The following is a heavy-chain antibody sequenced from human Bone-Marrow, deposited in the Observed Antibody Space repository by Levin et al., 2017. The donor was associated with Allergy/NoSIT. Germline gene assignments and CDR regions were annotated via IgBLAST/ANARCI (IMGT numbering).Heavy chain of an antibody. D-gene: IGHD4-11*01. Sequence: SETLSLTCTVSGGSVSSGSYYWSWIRQPPGKGLEWIGYIYYSGSTNYNPSLKSRVTISVDTSKNQFSLKLSSVTAANTAVYYCASWAGRYTVTTGYYYYMDVWGKGTTVTVSS. V-gene: IGHV4-61*01. J-gene: IGHJ6*03. CDR1: GGSVSSGSYY. CDR2: IYYSGST. CDR3: ASWAGRYTVTTGYYYYMDV.